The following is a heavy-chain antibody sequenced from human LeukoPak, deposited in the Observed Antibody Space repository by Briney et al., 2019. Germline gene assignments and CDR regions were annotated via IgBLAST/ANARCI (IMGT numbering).Heavy chain of an antibody. D-gene: IGHD1-1*01. Sequence: SETLSLTCTVPGASISSSYGSWIRHPPGKGLGWIGYICYTGSTNYNHSLKSRVTISVDMSKNQFSLQLSSVTAADTAAYYCARLGIYPIQGYNYNYHYMDVWAKGTTVTVSS. CDR2: ICYTGST. CDR1: GASISSSY. CDR3: ARLGIYPIQGYNYNYHYMDV. V-gene: IGHV4-59*08. J-gene: IGHJ6*03.